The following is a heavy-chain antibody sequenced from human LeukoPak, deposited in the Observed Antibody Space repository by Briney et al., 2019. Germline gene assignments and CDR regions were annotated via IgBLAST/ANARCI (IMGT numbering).Heavy chain of an antibody. V-gene: IGHV4-34*01. CDR2: INHSGST. Sequence: SETLFLTCAVYGGSFSGYYWSWIRQPPGKGLEWIGEINHSGSTNYNPSLKSRVTISVDTSKNQFSLKLSSVTAADTAVYYCARGRRITMVRGVLSKKGAFDIWGQGTMVTVSS. D-gene: IGHD3-10*01. CDR1: GGSFSGYY. CDR3: ARGRRITMVRGVLSKKGAFDI. J-gene: IGHJ3*02.